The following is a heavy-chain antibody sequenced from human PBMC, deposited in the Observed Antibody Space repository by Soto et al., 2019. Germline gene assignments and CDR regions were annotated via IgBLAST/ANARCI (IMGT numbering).Heavy chain of an antibody. CDR1: GYTLSELS. J-gene: IGHJ4*02. Sequence: ASVKVSCKVSGYTLSELSMHWVRQAPGEGLEWMGGFDPEDGETMYAQKFQGRVTMTEDTSTNTAYMGLSSLRSEDTAVYYCATDDEAGYPCYCGQGTRVTAPQ. CDR3: ATDDEAGYPCY. V-gene: IGHV1-24*01. CDR2: FDPEDGET. D-gene: IGHD5-12*01.